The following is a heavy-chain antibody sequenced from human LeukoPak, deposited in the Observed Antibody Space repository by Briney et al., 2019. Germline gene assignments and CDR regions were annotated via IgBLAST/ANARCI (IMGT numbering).Heavy chain of an antibody. CDR1: GYPFTSYY. D-gene: IGHD2-2*02. CDR2: ISVYNGDT. CDR3: ARDGLSYTNPDNWFDP. V-gene: IGHV1-18*01. Sequence: ASVKVSCKASGYPFTSYYINWVRQPPGQGLEWMGWISVYNGDTNSAQNFQGRVTMTTGTSTDTAYMELSSLRYDDTAVYYCARDGLSYTNPDNWFDPWGQGTLVTVSS. J-gene: IGHJ5*02.